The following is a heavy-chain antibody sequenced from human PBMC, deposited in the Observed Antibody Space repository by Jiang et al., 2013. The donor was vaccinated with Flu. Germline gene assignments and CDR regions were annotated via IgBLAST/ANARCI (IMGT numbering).Heavy chain of an antibody. V-gene: IGHV2-5*01. CDR1: GFSLSTSGVG. CDR2: IYWNDDK. Sequence: KPTQTLTLTCTFSGFSLSTSGVGVGWIRQPPGKALEWLALIYWNDDKRYSPSLKSRLTITKDTSKNQVVLTMTNMDPVDTATYYCAHRPVLRFLEDSYYFDYWGQGTLVTVSS. CDR3: AHRPVLRFLEDSYYFDY. D-gene: IGHD3-3*01. J-gene: IGHJ4*02.